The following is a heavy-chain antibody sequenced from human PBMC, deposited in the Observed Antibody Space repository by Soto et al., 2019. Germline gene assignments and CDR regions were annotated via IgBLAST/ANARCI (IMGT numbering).Heavy chain of an antibody. CDR2: ISSGSDAI. D-gene: IGHD1-7*01. CDR3: AREYNRSYHDSFDH. CDR1: GFTFSNYG. J-gene: IGHJ3*01. Sequence: EVQLVESGGGLVQPGGSLRLSCAASGFTFSNYGMNWVRQAPGKGLEWISYISSGSDAIYYADSVKGRFTISRDNAKNALYLQMNSLRDEDTGVYYCAREYNRSYHDSFDHWGQGTMVTVSS. V-gene: IGHV3-48*02.